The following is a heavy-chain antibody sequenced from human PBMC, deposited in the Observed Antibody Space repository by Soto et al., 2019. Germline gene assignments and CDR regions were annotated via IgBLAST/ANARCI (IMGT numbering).Heavy chain of an antibody. J-gene: IGHJ1*01. Sequence: EVQLVESGGGLIQPGGSLRLSCAASGFTVSSNYMSWVRQAPGKGLEWVSVIYSGGSTYYADSVKGRFTPSRDNSTNTLYLQMNSLRAEDKAVYYCAREQVESGYPEYFQHWGQGTLVTVS. V-gene: IGHV3-53*01. CDR1: GFTVSSNY. CDR3: AREQVESGYPEYFQH. D-gene: IGHD3-22*01. CDR2: IYSGGST.